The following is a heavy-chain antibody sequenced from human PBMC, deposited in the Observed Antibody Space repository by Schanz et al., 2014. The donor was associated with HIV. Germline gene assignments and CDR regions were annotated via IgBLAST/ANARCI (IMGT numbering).Heavy chain of an antibody. Sequence: QVQLVESGGGVVQPGRSLRLSCAASGFTFSTYGMHWVRQAPGKGLEWVAFISYDGSNKYYADSVKGRFTISRDNSKNTLYVQMNSLRGEDTAVYYCARVANWDYYGMDVWGRGTTVTVSS. CDR3: ARVANWDYYGMDV. D-gene: IGHD3-16*01. CDR1: GFTFSTYG. CDR2: ISYDGSNK. V-gene: IGHV3-30*03. J-gene: IGHJ6*02.